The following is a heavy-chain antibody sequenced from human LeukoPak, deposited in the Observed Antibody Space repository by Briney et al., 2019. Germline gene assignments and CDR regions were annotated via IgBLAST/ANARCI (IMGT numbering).Heavy chain of an antibody. J-gene: IGHJ4*02. CDR3: ATDVGETTRPLLSY. D-gene: IGHD3-10*01. V-gene: IGHV1-69*13. Sequence: ASVKVSCKASGGTFSSYAISWVRQAPGQGLEWMGGIIPIFGTANYAQKFQGRVTITADESTSTAYMELSSLRSEDTAVYYCATDVGETTRPLLSYWGQGTLVTVSS. CDR2: IIPIFGTA. CDR1: GGTFSSYA.